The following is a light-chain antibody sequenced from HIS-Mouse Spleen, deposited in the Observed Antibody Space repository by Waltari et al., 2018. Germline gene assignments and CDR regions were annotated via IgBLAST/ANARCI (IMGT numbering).Light chain of an antibody. J-gene: IGLJ3*02. CDR3: SSYTSSSTWV. CDR2: DVS. CDR1: SSDVGGYNY. Sequence: QSALTQPASVSGSPGQSITISCTGTSSDVGGYNYVSWYQQHPGKAPKLMFYDVSNRPSGVSNRFSGSQPGNTASLTIAVLQAEDEADYYCSSYTSSSTWVFGGGTKLTVL. V-gene: IGLV2-14*03.